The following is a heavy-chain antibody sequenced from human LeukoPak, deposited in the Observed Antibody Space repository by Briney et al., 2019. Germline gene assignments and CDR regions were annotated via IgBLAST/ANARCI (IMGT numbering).Heavy chain of an antibody. CDR1: GGSISSYY. J-gene: IGHJ5*02. D-gene: IGHD3-3*01. CDR2: IYYSGST. Sequence: SETLSLTCTVSGGSISSYYWSWIRQPPGKGLEWIGSIYYSGSTYYNPSLKSRVTISVDTSKNQFSLKLSSVTAADTAVYYCARHDYDFWSGYPNWFDPWGQGTLVTVSS. CDR3: ARHDYDFWSGYPNWFDP. V-gene: IGHV4-59*05.